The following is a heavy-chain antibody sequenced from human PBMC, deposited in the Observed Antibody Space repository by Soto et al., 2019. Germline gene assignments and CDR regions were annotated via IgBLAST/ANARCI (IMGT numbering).Heavy chain of an antibody. Sequence: EVQLLESGGGLVQPGGSLRLSCVGSGFFFSSYTMTWVRQAPGKGLEWVSSFSATSENTYYADSVRGRFTISRDNSKNTLFLQMNSLTAEDTAMYYCAKARDQQWVRRPFDYWGQGILVIVPS. CDR2: FSATSENT. J-gene: IGHJ4*02. D-gene: IGHD6-19*01. V-gene: IGHV3-23*01. CDR1: GFFFSSYT. CDR3: AKARDQQWVRRPFDY.